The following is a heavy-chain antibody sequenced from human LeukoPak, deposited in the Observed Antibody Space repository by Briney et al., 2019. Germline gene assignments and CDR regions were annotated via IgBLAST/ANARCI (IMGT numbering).Heavy chain of an antibody. D-gene: IGHD2-2*01. J-gene: IGHJ6*02. CDR1: GFTFSSYG. V-gene: IGHV3-30*18. CDR3: AKGGYCSSTSCPYYYYYGMDV. Sequence: GRSLRLSCAASGFTFSSYGMHWVRQAPGKGLEWVAVISYDRSNKYYADSVKGRFTISRDNSKNTLYLQMNSLRAEDTAVYYCAKGGYCSSTSCPYYYYYGMDVWGQGTTVTVSS. CDR2: ISYDRSNK.